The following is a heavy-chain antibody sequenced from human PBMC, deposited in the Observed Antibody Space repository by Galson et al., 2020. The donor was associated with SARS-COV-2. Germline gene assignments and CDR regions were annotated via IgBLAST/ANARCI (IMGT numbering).Heavy chain of an antibody. Sequence: PTLVKPTQTLKLTCTFSGFSLSSSGVCVNWIRQPPGKALEWLARIDWDDDKYYSTSLKTRLTISKDTSKNQVVRTMTNMDPVDTATYYCARIDSSGCRGNYWGQGTLVTVSS. CDR1: GFSLSSSGVC. CDR3: ARIDSSGCRGNY. V-gene: IGHV2-70*11. J-gene: IGHJ4*02. D-gene: IGHD6-19*01. CDR2: IDWDDDK.